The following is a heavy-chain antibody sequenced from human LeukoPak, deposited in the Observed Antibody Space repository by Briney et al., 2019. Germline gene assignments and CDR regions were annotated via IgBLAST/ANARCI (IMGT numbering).Heavy chain of an antibody. V-gene: IGHV3-15*01. CDR3: TTGGPPTATDLDY. J-gene: IGHJ4*02. Sequence: GGSLRLSCAASGFTFSNAWMSWVRQAPGKGLEWVGRIKSKTDGGTTDYAAPVKGRFTISRDDTKNTLYLQVNSLKTEDTAVYYCTTGGPPTATDLDYWGQGTLVTVSS. CDR1: GFTFSNAW. CDR2: IKSKTDGGTT. D-gene: IGHD5-24*01.